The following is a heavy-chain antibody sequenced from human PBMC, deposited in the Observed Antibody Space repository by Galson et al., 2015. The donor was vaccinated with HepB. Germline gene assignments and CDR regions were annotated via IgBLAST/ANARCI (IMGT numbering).Heavy chain of an antibody. J-gene: IGHJ6*02. CDR1: GFTCDDYA. CDR2: VSCDSGSI. D-gene: IGHD5-18*01. V-gene: IGHV3-9*01. Sequence: SLRLSCAASGFTCDDYAMHWVRQAPVKGLEWVSGVSCDSGSIGDAGSVKGRFTISRDNAKNSLYLQMNSLRAEYTALYYCAKDIGLDTAMYTGGAYYYGMDVWGQGTTVTASS. CDR3: AKDIGLDTAMYTGGAYYYGMDV.